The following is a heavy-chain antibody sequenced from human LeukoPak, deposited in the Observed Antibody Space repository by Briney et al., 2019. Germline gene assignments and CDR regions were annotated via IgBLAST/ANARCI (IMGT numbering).Heavy chain of an antibody. V-gene: IGHV1-2*02. CDR3: ARDFVDTSDELELDFDY. CDR2: INPNSGGT. J-gene: IGHJ4*02. CDR1: GYTFTGYY. Sequence: EASVKVSCKASGYTFTGYYMHWVRQAPGQGLEWMGWINPNSGGTNYAQKFQGRATMTRDTSISTAYMELSRLRSDDTAVYYCARDFVDTSDELELDFDYWGQGTLVTVSS. D-gene: IGHD1-7*01.